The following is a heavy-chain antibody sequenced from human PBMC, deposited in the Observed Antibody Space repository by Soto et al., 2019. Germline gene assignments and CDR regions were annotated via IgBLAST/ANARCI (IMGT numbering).Heavy chain of an antibody. CDR2: FDPEDGET. J-gene: IGHJ5*02. CDR1: GYTLTELS. D-gene: IGHD1-7*01. Sequence: ASVKVSCKVSGYTLTELSMHWVRQAPGKGLEWMGGFDPEDGETIYAQKFQGRVTMTEDTSTDTAYMELSSLRSEDTAVYYCAPVGTGTTWLWFGPWGQGTLVTVSS. V-gene: IGHV1-24*01. CDR3: APVGTGTTWLWFGP.